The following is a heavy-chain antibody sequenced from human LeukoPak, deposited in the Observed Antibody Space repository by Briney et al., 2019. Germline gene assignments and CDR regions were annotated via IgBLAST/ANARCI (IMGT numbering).Heavy chain of an antibody. CDR1: GSSITSYY. CDR3: ARVVVAAGSNWFDS. V-gene: IGHV4-59*01. J-gene: IGHJ5*01. D-gene: IGHD2-15*01. Sequence: SETLPLTCTVSGSSITSYYWSWIRQPPGKGLEWIGYIYYTGSTNYNPSLKSRVTISVDTSKNQFSLKLSSVSAADTAVYYCARVVVAAGSNWFDSWGQGTLVTVSS. CDR2: IYYTGST.